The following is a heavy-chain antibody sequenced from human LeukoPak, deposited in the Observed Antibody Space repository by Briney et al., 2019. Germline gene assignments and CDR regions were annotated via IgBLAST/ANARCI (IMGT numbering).Heavy chain of an antibody. CDR1: GFTFSGSP. CDR3: ARGAGYNYPYYFDY. Sequence: GGSLILSCAASGFTFSGSPILWVRQASGKGLEWVGRIRSKADNYATAYAASVQGRCTISRDDSKSTAYLQLNSLKTEDTAVYYCARGAGYNYPYYFDYWGQGTLVTVSS. J-gene: IGHJ4*02. CDR2: IRSKADNYAT. V-gene: IGHV3-73*01. D-gene: IGHD5-24*01.